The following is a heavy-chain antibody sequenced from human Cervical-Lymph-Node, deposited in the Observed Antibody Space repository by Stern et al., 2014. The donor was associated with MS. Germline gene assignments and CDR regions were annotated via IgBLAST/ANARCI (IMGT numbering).Heavy chain of an antibody. CDR2: IYHAGTT. D-gene: IGHD6-13*01. CDR1: GDSISSSNW. Sequence: QVQLQESGPGLVKPSGTLSLTCAVSGDSISSSNWWSWVRQSPGKGLEWVGDIYHAGTTNYNSTLKSRLTISADNSKNQFSLKFTFVTAADTAVYYCVRALGSSSFRYWFDPWGQGTLVIVSS. J-gene: IGHJ5*02. CDR3: VRALGSSSFRYWFDP. V-gene: IGHV4-4*02.